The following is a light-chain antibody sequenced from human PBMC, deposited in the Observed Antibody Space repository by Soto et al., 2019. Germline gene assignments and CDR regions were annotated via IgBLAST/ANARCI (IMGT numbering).Light chain of an antibody. CDR1: QSVNNY. J-gene: IGKJ1*01. CDR2: GAS. Sequence: IVLTQSPATLSFSPGERATLSCRASQSVNNYLAWYQQRPGQAPRLLIHGASTRATGFPARFSGSGSGTDFTLTISSLQSEDFAVYYCQQDNKWPWTFGQGTKVDIK. V-gene: IGKV3-15*01. CDR3: QQDNKWPWT.